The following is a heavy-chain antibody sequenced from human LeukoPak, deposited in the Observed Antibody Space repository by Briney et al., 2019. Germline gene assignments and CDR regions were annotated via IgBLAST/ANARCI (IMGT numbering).Heavy chain of an antibody. Sequence: SETLSLTCTVSGGSISSYYWSWIRQPPGKGLEWIGYIYYSGSTNYNPSLKSRVTISVDTSKNQFSLKLSSVTAADTAVYYCARAHSAAGNLYYYYGMDVWGQGTTVTVSS. V-gene: IGHV4-59*12. CDR1: GGSISSYY. J-gene: IGHJ6*02. D-gene: IGHD6-13*01. CDR3: ARAHSAAGNLYYYYGMDV. CDR2: IYYSGST.